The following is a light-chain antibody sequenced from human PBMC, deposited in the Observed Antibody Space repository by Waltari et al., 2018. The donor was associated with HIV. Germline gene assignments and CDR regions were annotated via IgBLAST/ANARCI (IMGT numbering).Light chain of an antibody. J-gene: IGLJ1*01. V-gene: IGLV1-47*01. Sequence: QSVLTQPPSASGTPGQRVTISCSGTTSNVGSNFVSWYQQLPGTATKLLIYRDNRRPSGVPDRFSGSKSGASASLAISGLRSEDEGDYYCATWDGSLGGVYVFGAGTKVTVL. CDR3: ATWDGSLGGVYV. CDR1: TSNVGSNF. CDR2: RDN.